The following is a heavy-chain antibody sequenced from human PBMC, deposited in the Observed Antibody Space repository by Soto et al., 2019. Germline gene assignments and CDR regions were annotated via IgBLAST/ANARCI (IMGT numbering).Heavy chain of an antibody. D-gene: IGHD4-17*01. CDR3: ARVWPTVTNWFDP. CDR1: GGSISSSNW. J-gene: IGHJ5*02. V-gene: IGHV4-4*02. CDR2: IYHSGST. Sequence: QVQLQESGPGLVKPSGTLSLTCAVSGGSISSSNWWSWVRQPPGKGLEWIGEIYHSGSTNYNPSLKSRGTISVDKSMYQFSLQLSSVTAADTAVYYCARVWPTVTNWFDPWGQGTLVTVSS.